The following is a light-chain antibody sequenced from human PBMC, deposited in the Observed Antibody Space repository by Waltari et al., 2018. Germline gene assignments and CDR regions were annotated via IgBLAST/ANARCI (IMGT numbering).Light chain of an antibody. Sequence: SYELTQPPSVSVSPGQTARITCPGHELPRKYAYWFQPKSAQAPRLAIYEETKRPSGIPVRFSGSSPGTEATLTITGAQVDDEADYYCYSSDSTGLRVFGGGTTVVVL. J-gene: IGLJ1*01. CDR2: EET. CDR3: YSSDSTGLRV. V-gene: IGLV3-10*01. CDR1: ELPRKY.